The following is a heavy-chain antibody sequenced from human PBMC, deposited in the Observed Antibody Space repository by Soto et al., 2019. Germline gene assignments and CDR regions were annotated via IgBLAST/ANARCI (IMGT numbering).Heavy chain of an antibody. Sequence: QVQLQQGGAGLLKPSETLSLTCAVYGGFVSSGSYYWSWIRQPPGKGLEWIGEMSHSGGTHFNPSLQSRVTISVDTSKNQFSLKMSSVTAADTALYYCARVERGTATTVVDAFDIWGPGTMVTVSS. D-gene: IGHD1-1*01. CDR2: MSHSGGT. V-gene: IGHV4-34*01. CDR1: GGFVSSGSYY. CDR3: ARVERGTATTVVDAFDI. J-gene: IGHJ3*02.